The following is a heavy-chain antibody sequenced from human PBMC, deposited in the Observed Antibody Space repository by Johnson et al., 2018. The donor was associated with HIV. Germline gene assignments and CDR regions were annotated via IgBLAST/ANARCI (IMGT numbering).Heavy chain of an antibody. CDR3: AKDLVGSMRSSWGWGASSALDI. J-gene: IGHJ3*02. D-gene: IGHD6-13*01. Sequence: VQLVESGGGLVQPGRSLRLSCAASGFTFDDYAMHWVRQAPGKGLEWVSGISWHSVSRGYADSVKGRFTVSRDNARKSLYLQMNSLRTEDTALYYCAKDLVGSMRSSWGWGASSALDIWGQGTMVTVSS. V-gene: IGHV3-9*01. CDR1: GFTFDDYA. CDR2: ISWHSVSR.